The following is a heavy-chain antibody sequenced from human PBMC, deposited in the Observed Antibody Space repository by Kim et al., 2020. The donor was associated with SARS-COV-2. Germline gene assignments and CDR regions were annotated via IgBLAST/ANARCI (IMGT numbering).Heavy chain of an antibody. D-gene: IGHD6-6*01. Sequence: GGSLRLSCAASGFIFSDYWMHWVRQTPGKGLMWVSRIISDCSSTSYADSVKGRFTISRDNAKNTLYLQMNCLRAEDTAEYYGVREARAPGAFHIWGQG. CDR1: GFIFSDYW. CDR2: IISDCSST. J-gene: IGHJ3*02. CDR3: VREARAPGAFHI. V-gene: IGHV3-74*01.